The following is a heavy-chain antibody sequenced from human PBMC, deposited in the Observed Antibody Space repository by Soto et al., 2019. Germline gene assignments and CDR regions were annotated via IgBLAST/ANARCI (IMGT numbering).Heavy chain of an antibody. CDR1: GFTFSGYG. V-gene: IGHV3-30*18. Sequence: LRLSCEASGFTFSGYGMHWVRQAPGKGLEWVAVISYYGTNEYYEDSVKGRFTISRDNSKNTLYLQMNSLRIEDTAVYFCAKEDPSGSYSLGYWGQASQVTVSA. CDR2: ISYYGTNE. D-gene: IGHD1-26*01. J-gene: IGHJ4*02. CDR3: AKEDPSGSYSLGY.